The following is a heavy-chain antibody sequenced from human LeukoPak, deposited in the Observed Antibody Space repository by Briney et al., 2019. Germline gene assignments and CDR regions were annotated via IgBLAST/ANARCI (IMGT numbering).Heavy chain of an antibody. CDR2: INPSGGST. D-gene: IGHD3-9*01. CDR1: GYTFTSYY. CDR3: ARDIRYFDWLFLKTLYYYYGMDV. J-gene: IGHJ6*02. Sequence: ASVKASCKASGYTFTSYYMHWVRQAPGQGLEWMGIINPSGGSTSYAQKFQGRVTMTRDTSTSTVYMELSSLRSEDTAVYYCARDIRYFDWLFLKTLYYYYGMDVWGQGTTVTVSS. V-gene: IGHV1-46*01.